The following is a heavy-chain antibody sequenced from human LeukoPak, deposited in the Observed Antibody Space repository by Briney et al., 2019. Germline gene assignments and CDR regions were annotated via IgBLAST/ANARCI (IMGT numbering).Heavy chain of an antibody. CDR1: GFTFSNYA. J-gene: IGHJ4*02. Sequence: GGSLRLSCAASGFTFSNYAMSWVRQAPGKGLEWVAFTRNDGNNKYYADSVKGRFTISRDNSKNTLSLQMNSLRTEDTAVYYCARDRDWAFDYWGQGILVTVSS. CDR2: TRNDGNNK. V-gene: IGHV3-30*02. CDR3: ARDRDWAFDY. D-gene: IGHD2-21*01.